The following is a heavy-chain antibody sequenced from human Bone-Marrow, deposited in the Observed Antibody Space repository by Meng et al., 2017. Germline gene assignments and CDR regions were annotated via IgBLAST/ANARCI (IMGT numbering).Heavy chain of an antibody. CDR3: ARDGGSSSWYPLYYYYGMDV. V-gene: IGHV3-23*01. Sequence: GESLKISCAASGFTFSSYAMSWVRQAPGKGLEWVSAISGSGGSTYYADSVKGRFTISRDNAKNSLYLQMNSLRAEDTAVYYCARDGGSSSWYPLYYYYGMDVWGQGTTVTVSS. CDR1: GFTFSSYA. J-gene: IGHJ6*02. D-gene: IGHD6-13*01. CDR2: ISGSGGST.